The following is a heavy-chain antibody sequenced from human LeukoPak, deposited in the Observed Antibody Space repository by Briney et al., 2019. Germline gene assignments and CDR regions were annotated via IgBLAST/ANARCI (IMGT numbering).Heavy chain of an antibody. CDR2: ISGSGGST. CDR3: ATIQLWSSRSFDY. Sequence: HPGGSLRLSCAATGFTFSSYAMSWVRQAPGKGLEWVSTISGSGGSTYYADSVKGRFTISRDNSKNTLSLQMNSLRAEDTAVYYCATIQLWSSRSFDYWGQGTLVTVSS. J-gene: IGHJ4*02. CDR1: GFTFSSYA. V-gene: IGHV3-23*01. D-gene: IGHD5-18*01.